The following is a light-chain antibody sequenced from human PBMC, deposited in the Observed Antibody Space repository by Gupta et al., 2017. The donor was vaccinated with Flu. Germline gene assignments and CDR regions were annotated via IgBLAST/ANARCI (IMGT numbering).Light chain of an antibody. CDR3: QQFYSAPFT. CDR1: QSVLNTSNNRNY. J-gene: IGKJ3*01. V-gene: IGKV4-1*01. CDR2: WAS. Sequence: DIVMTQSPASLGVSLGERVTINCKSSQSVLNTSNNRNYLAWYQHKPGQPPNVLIYWASTRESGVPDRFSGSGSGTDFTLTISRLQPDDLATYYCQQFYSAPFTFGPGTTLDIK.